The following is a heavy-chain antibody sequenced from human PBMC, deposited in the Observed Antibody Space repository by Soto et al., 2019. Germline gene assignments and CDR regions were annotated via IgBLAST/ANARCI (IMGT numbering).Heavy chain of an antibody. V-gene: IGHV1-46*01. J-gene: IGHJ6*02. CDR3: ARGRYYDFWSGYRNYYYYYYGMDV. Sequence: ASVKVSCKASGYTFTSYYMRWVRQAPGQGLEWVGIINPSGGSTSYAQKFQGRVTMTRDTSTSTVYMELSSLRSEDTAVYYCARGRYYDFWSGYRNYYYYYYGMDVWGQGTTVTVSS. CDR1: GYTFTSYY. CDR2: INPSGGST. D-gene: IGHD3-3*01.